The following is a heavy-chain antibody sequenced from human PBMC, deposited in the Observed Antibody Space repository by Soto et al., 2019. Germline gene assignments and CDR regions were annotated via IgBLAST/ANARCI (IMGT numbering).Heavy chain of an antibody. Sequence: PSETLSLTCTVSGDSISTFYWGWMRQSPGKELEWIGYVYYTGSTNYNPSLKSRVTISVDRSKSQFSLKPTSANAADTAVYYCARGRTVRNYADDSSDYFYFFDYWGQGTQVTVSS. D-gene: IGHD3-22*01. CDR1: GDSISTFY. CDR2: VYYTGST. CDR3: ARGRTVRNYADDSSDYFYFFDY. V-gene: IGHV4-59*01. J-gene: IGHJ4*02.